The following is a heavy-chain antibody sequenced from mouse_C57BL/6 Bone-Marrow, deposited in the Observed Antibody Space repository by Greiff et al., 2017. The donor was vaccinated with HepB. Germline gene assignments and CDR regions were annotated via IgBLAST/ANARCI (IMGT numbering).Heavy chain of an antibody. CDR1: GYTFTSYG. J-gene: IGHJ3*01. V-gene: IGHV1-81*01. D-gene: IGHD2-4*01. CDR2: IYPRSGNT. Sequence: QVQLQQSGAELARPGASVKLSCKASGYTFTSYGISWVKQRTGQGLEWIGEIYPRSGNTYYNEKFKGKATLTADKSSSTAYMELRSLTSEDSAVYMCARSLIYYDYTWFAYWGQGTLVTVSA. CDR3: ARSLIYYDYTWFAY.